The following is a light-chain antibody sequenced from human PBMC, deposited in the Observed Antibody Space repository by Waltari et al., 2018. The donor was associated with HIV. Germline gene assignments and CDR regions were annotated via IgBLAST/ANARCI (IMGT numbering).Light chain of an antibody. J-gene: IGLJ3*02. V-gene: IGLV1-40*01. CDR2: ATD. CDR1: DSNIGAGYD. CDR3: QSYDNSLSGWV. Sequence: QSVLTQPPSVSGAPGQRVTVSCTGSDSNIGAGYDGHWYQPPLGTAPNLLIFATDTRPSGVPDRFSGSKSGTSASLAITGLQAEDEADYYCQSYDNSLSGWVFGGGTKLTV.